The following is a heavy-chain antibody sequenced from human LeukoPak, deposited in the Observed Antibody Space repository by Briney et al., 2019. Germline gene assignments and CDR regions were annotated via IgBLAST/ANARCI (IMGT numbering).Heavy chain of an antibody. J-gene: IGHJ1*01. V-gene: IGHV3-64*01. CDR2: ISSNGGRA. CDR3: ATYYYDSGGFHFHH. CDR1: GFTFRSYG. Sequence: GGSLRLSCAASGFTFRSYGMHWVRQAPGKGLEYVSAISSNGGRAYYANSVKGRFTISRDNSRNTLYLQMGSLRAEDMAVYHCATYYYDSGGFHFHHWGQGPLVTVSS. D-gene: IGHD3-22*01.